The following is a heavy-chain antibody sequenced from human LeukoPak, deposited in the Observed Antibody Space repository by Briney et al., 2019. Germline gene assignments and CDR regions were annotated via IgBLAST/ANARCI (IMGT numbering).Heavy chain of an antibody. Sequence: GGSLRLSCGASGFTFNNYAMNWVRQAPGKGLEWVPVISGSGGTTYYADSVKGRFTISRDSSKNTLYLQMNSLRAEDTAVYYCAKVSGGGLYYDGMDVWGQGTTVTVSS. J-gene: IGHJ6*02. D-gene: IGHD1-14*01. CDR1: GFTFNNYA. CDR2: ISGSGGTT. CDR3: AKVSGGGLYYDGMDV. V-gene: IGHV3-23*01.